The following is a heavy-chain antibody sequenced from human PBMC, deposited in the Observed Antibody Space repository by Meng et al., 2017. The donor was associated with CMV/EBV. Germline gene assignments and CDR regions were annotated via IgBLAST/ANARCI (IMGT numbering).Heavy chain of an antibody. CDR2: INHSGST. CDR1: GGSFSGYY. J-gene: IGHJ5*02. V-gene: IGHV4-34*01. Sequence: VERQGWAAGLLKPSESPPLTCAVYGGSFSGYYWSWNRQPPGKGLEWIGEINHSGSTNYDPSLKSRVTISVDTSKNQFSLKLSSVTAADTAVYYCARGGNWFDPWGQGTLVTVSS. CDR3: ARGGNWFDP.